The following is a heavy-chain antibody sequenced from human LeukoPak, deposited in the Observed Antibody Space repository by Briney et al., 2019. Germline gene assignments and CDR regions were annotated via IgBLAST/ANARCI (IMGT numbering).Heavy chain of an antibody. CDR3: AKSRTTGSASSDY. J-gene: IGHJ4*02. V-gene: IGHV1-8*01. D-gene: IGHD2-8*02. Sequence: ASVKVSCKASGYTFTSYDINWVRQATGQGLEWMGWMNPNSGNTGYAQKFRGRVTMTRDTSTTTVYMEMSNLSSEDTAMYYCAKSRTTGSASSDYWGQGTLVTVSS. CDR1: GYTFTSYD. CDR2: MNPNSGNT.